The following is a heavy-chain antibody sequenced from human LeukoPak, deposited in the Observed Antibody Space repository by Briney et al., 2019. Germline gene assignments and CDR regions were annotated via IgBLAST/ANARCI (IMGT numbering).Heavy chain of an antibody. CDR3: ARRFAPSVTYYYYMDV. D-gene: IGHD2/OR15-2a*01. V-gene: IGHV4-59*13. CDR2: MDDTGSA. J-gene: IGHJ6*03. CDR1: SGSISSYY. Sequence: SETLSLTCTVSSGSISSYYWSWIRQPPGKGLEWIGYMDDTGSANYNPSLKSRVTVSVETSKNQFSLRLTSVTAADTAVYYCARRFAPSVTYYYYMDVWGKGTTVTVSS.